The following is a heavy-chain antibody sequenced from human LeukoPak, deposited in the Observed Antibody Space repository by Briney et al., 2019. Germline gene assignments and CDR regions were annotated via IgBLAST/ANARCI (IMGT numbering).Heavy chain of an antibody. CDR2: ISAYNGNT. J-gene: IGHJ4*02. D-gene: IGHD2-2*01. CDR1: GYTFTSYG. Sequence: ASVKVSCKASGYTFTSYGISWVRQAPGQGLEWMGWISAYNGNTNYAQKLQGRVTMTTDTSTSTAYMELRSLRSDDTAVYYCARDLDVVVPAAAVDYWGQGTLVTVSS. CDR3: ARDLDVVVPAAAVDY. V-gene: IGHV1-18*01.